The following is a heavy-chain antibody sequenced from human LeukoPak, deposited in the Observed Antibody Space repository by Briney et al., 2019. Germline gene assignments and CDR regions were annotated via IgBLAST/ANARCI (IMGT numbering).Heavy chain of an antibody. V-gene: IGHV4-38-2*02. Sequence: SETLSLTCTVSGYSISSGYYWGWIRQPPGRGLEWIGSIYHSGSTYYNPSLKSRVTISVDTSKNQFSLKLSSVTAADTAFYYCARLYGGNSQWGQGTLVTVSS. J-gene: IGHJ4*02. CDR2: IYHSGST. D-gene: IGHD4-23*01. CDR1: GYSISSGYY. CDR3: ARLYGGNSQ.